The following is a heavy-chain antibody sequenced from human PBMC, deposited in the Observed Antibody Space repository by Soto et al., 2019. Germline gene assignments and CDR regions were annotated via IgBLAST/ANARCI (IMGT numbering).Heavy chain of an antibody. CDR2: IYPGDSDT. Sequence: GESLKISCKGSGYSFTSYWIGWVRQMPGKGLEWMGIIYPGDSDTRYSPSFHGQVTISADKSISTAYLQWSSLKASDTAMYYCARHCKSPRYDYDSSGYYYYGMDGWGQGTTVTFSS. CDR1: GYSFTSYW. CDR3: ARHCKSPRYDYDSSGYYYYGMDG. V-gene: IGHV5-51*01. D-gene: IGHD3-22*01. J-gene: IGHJ6*02.